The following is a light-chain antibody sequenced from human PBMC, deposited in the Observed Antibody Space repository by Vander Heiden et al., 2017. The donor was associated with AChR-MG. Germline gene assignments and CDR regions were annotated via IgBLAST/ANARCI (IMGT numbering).Light chain of an antibody. V-gene: IGLV1-40*01. CDR1: TSNIGAGYD. CDR3: QSYDSSRSGWV. J-gene: IGLJ3*02. Sequence: QSALTQQPSAPGAPGQRVTISCTASTSNIGAGYDVHWYQQLPGTAPNLLIYGNSNRPSGVPDRFSGSKSGTSASLAITGLQAEDEADYYCQSYDSSRSGWVFGGGTKLTVL. CDR2: GNS.